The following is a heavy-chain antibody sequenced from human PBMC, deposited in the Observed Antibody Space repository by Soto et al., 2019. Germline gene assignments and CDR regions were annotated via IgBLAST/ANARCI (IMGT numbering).Heavy chain of an antibody. V-gene: IGHV1-18*01. CDR1: GYTFNIYG. J-gene: IGHJ5*02. CDR2: ISAHNGNT. Sequence: ASVKVSCKASGYTFNIYGINWVRQAPGQGLGWMGWISAHNGNTKYAQKVQGRVTLTTDASTSTAYMELRDLRSDDTAIYYCARDGIRFLEWTAWFDPWGQGTLVTVSS. D-gene: IGHD3-3*01. CDR3: ARDGIRFLEWTAWFDP.